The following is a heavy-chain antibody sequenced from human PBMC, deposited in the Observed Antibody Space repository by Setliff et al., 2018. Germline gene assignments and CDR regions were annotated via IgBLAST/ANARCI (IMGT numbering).Heavy chain of an antibody. Sequence: PSETLSLTCTVSGDSIYNHFWSWVRQPPGKGLEWIGYIYSTGSTNYNPSLKSRVAISIDTSKNQFSLKMSSMTAADTAVYYCARFLNPRDGYQNSPGFDFWGQGTMVTV. CDR2: IYSTGST. J-gene: IGHJ3*01. V-gene: IGHV4-4*08. CDR3: ARFLNPRDGYQNSPGFDF. D-gene: IGHD5-12*01. CDR1: GDSIYNHF.